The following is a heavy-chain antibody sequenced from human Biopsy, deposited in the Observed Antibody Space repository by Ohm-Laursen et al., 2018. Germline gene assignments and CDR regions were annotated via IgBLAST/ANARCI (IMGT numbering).Heavy chain of an antibody. J-gene: IGHJ5*02. CDR3: ARGLPRIAPMVRGRRTWFDP. V-gene: IGHV4-34*01. Sequence: SETLSLTCAVYGGSFRGYFWSWVRPTPGGGGGWVGEIKHKGSTNYKPSLDSRVAISADPSKNQFSLNLYSVTAADTAVYFCARGLPRIAPMVRGRRTWFDPWGQGTLVTVSS. CDR1: GGSFRGYF. CDR2: IKHKGST. D-gene: IGHD3-10*01.